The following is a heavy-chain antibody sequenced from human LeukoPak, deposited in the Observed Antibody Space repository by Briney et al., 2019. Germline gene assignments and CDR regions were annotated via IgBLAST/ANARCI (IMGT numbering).Heavy chain of an antibody. J-gene: IGHJ4*02. CDR2: IRYDGSNK. CDR3: AKRKQRTVNTSYFDY. V-gene: IGHV3-30*02. CDR1: GFTFSSYG. Sequence: SLRLSCAASGFTFSSYGTHCVRHAPGKGREWVAFIRYDGSNKYYADSVKGRFTISRDDSKNTLYLQMNSLRAEDTAVYYCAKRKQRTVNTSYFDYWGQGTLVTVSS. D-gene: IGHD4-11*01.